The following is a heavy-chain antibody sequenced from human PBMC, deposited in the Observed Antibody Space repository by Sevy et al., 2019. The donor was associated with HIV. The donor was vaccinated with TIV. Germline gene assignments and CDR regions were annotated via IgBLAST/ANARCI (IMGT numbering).Heavy chain of an antibody. J-gene: IGHJ4*02. Sequence: GGSLRLSCVASGFTVSSNYMSWVRQAPGKGLEWVSVIYSGGSTYYADSVKGRFTISRDNSKNTLYLQMNSLRAEDTAVYYCASIVEMASSLADYWGQGTLVTVSS. CDR2: IYSGGST. CDR3: ASIVEMASSLADY. V-gene: IGHV3-53*01. CDR1: GFTVSSNY. D-gene: IGHD3-16*02.